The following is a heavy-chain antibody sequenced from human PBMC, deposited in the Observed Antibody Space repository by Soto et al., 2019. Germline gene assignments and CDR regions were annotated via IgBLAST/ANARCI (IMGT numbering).Heavy chain of an antibody. D-gene: IGHD6-19*01. Sequence: EVQMVESGGDLVQGGGSLRLSCVASGFNFKIYSMNWVRQAPGKGLEWFAYITSDTKTIKYVDSVKGRFTISRDNDRNLVYLHMNSLRDEDTAVYYCARSVEGHFDYWGQVTVVTVSS. CDR1: GFNFKIYS. J-gene: IGHJ4*02. CDR3: ARSVEGHFDY. CDR2: ITSDTKTI. V-gene: IGHV3-48*02.